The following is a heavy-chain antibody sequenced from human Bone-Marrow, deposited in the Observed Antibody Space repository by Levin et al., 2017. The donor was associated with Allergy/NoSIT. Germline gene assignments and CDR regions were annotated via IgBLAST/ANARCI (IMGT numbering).Heavy chain of an antibody. J-gene: IGHJ4*02. CDR2: ISWNSGSI. Sequence: GGSLRLSCAASGFTFDDYAMHWVRQAPGKGLEWVSGISWNSGSIGYADSVKGRFTISRDNAKNSLYLQMNSLRAEDTALYYCAKDIDGYISRNFDYWGQGTLVTVSS. D-gene: IGHD5-24*01. CDR3: AKDIDGYISRNFDY. V-gene: IGHV3-9*01. CDR1: GFTFDDYA.